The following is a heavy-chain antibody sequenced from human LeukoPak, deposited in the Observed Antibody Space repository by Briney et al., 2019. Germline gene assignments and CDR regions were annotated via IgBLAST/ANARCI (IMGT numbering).Heavy chain of an antibody. CDR1: GGSISSSSYY. D-gene: IGHD1-26*01. Sequence: MTSETLSLTCTVSGGSISSSSYYWGWIRQPPGKGLEWIGNIYSSGSTYYNASLQSRVTISIDTSKNQFSLRLNSVTAPDTAMYYCAKSGGYGLIDYWGQGTRVTVSS. J-gene: IGHJ4*02. V-gene: IGHV4-39*01. CDR2: IYSSGST. CDR3: AKSGGYGLIDY.